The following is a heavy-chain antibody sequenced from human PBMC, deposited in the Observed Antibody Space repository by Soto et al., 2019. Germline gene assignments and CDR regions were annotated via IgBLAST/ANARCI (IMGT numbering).Heavy chain of an antibody. CDR2: ISDTGSSH. J-gene: IGHJ4*02. D-gene: IGHD2-2*01. Sequence: GGSLRLSCVGSGFTFSSYGMHWVRQAPGKGLECVAVISDTGSSHYYAASVEGRFTISRENSKNTLSLHMDRLRVEDTAVYYCAKDRGGDCPDNSCYFGADYWGQGAPVTVSS. V-gene: IGHV3-30*18. CDR3: AKDRGGDCPDNSCYFGADY. CDR1: GFTFSSYG.